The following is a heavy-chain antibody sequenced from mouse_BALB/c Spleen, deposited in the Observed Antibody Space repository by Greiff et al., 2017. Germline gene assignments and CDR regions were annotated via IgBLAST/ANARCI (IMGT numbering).Heavy chain of an antibody. J-gene: IGHJ1*01. D-gene: IGHD1-1*01. CDR3: ARALSYYGSSHWYFDV. CDR2: INSNGGST. Sequence: EVHLVESGGGLVQPGGSLKLSCAASGFTFSSYGMSWVRQTPDKRLELVATINSNGGSTYYPDSVKGRFTISRDNAKNTLYLQMSSLKSEDTAMYYCARALSYYGSSHWYFDVWGAGTTVTVSS. CDR1: GFTFSSYG. V-gene: IGHV5-6-3*01.